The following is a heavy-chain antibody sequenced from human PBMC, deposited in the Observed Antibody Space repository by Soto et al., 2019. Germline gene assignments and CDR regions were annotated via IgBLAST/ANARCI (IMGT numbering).Heavy chain of an antibody. CDR3: SCLGDGSADFTHDAFEI. Sequence: VRSLRRPCAASGFTFSSYAMHWVRQAPGKEMEWVAVISYDGSNKYYADSVKGRFSISRDNSKNTRYLLLNSLRAEDTAVYYLSCLGDGSADFTHDAFEICGQRTMVSVSS. J-gene: IGHJ3*02. CDR2: ISYDGSNK. CDR1: GFTFSSYA. D-gene: IGHD3-22*01. V-gene: IGHV3-30-3*01.